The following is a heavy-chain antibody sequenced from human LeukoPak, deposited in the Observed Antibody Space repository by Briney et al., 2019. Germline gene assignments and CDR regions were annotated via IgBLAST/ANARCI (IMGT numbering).Heavy chain of an antibody. V-gene: IGHV3-23*01. D-gene: IGHD2-15*01. Sequence: RGSLRLSCAASGFTFGSSAMCWVRQAPGQGLEWVSAISKNGGYTYYADSVQGRFTISRDNSKSTLCLQINSLRAEDTAVYYCAKQLGYCSDGSCYFPYWGQGTLVTVSS. CDR1: GFTFGSSA. CDR3: AKQLGYCSDGSCYFPY. CDR2: ISKNGGYT. J-gene: IGHJ4*02.